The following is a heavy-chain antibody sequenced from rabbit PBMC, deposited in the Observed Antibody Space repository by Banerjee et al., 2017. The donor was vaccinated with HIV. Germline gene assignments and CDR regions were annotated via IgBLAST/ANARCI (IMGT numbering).Heavy chain of an antibody. J-gene: IGHJ4*01. CDR1: GFDFSSYG. CDR2: IDLVFGST. Sequence: QEQLVETGGGLVQPGGSLTLSCKASGFDFSSYGVSWVRQAPGKGLEWIGYIDLVFGSTYYASWVNGRFTISSHNAQNTLYLQLNSLTAADTATYFCVRDRDNSYDDYGDFNLWGPGTLVTVS. CDR3: VRDRDNSYDDYGDFNL. D-gene: IGHD2-1*01. V-gene: IGHV1S47*01.